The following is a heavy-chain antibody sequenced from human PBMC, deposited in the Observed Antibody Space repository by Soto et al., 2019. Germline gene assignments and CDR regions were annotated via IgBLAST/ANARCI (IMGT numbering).Heavy chain of an antibody. D-gene: IGHD2-8*02. V-gene: IGHV3-30*18. CDR2: ISFDGSDK. J-gene: IGHJ4*02. CDR3: AKPFVGEGLLVSDY. Sequence: QVHLVESGGGVVQPGRSLRLSCVASAFSFRHYAMHWVRQAPGKGLEWVAIISFDGSDKYYADSVKGRFTISRDNSKNTLYLQMHSLRVEDTAVYYCAKPFVGEGLLVSDYWGQGTLVTVSS. CDR1: AFSFRHYA.